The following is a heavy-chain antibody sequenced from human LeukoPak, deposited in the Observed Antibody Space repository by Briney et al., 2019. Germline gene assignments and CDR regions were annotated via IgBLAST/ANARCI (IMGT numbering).Heavy chain of an antibody. CDR3: ASSDCSGGSCLYYYYGMDV. J-gene: IGHJ6*02. CDR2: ISGSGGST. V-gene: IGHV3-23*01. Sequence: GGSLRLSCAASGFTFSSYAMSWVRQAPGKGLEWVSAISGSGGSTYYADSVKGRFTISRDNSKNTLYLQMNSLRAEDTAVYYCASSDCSGGSCLYYYYGMDVWGQGTTVTVSS. CDR1: GFTFSSYA. D-gene: IGHD2-15*01.